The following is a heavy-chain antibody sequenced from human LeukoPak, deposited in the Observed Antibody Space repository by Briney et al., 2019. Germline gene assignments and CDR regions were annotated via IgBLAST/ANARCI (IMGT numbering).Heavy chain of an antibody. CDR3: ARDGSGNWFDP. CDR2: INPNSGGT. CDR1: GYTFSDYY. V-gene: IGHV1-2*02. J-gene: IGHJ5*02. Sequence: GASVKVSCKASGYTFSDYYMHWVRQAPGQGLEWIGWINPNSGGTKYAQKFRGRVTMTRDTSISTAYIELRSLRSDDTAVYYCARDGSGNWFDPWGQGTLVTVSS. D-gene: IGHD3-10*01.